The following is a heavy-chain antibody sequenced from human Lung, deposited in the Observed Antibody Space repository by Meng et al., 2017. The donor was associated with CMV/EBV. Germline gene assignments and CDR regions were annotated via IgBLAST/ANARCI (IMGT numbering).Heavy chain of an antibody. CDR2: IYYSGST. CDR3: ASVTGSSDSSGYYYYYGMDV. CDR1: GGSISSYY. D-gene: IGHD3-22*01. V-gene: IGHV4-59*01. J-gene: IGHJ6*04. Sequence: SETLSLTCTVSGGSISSYYWSWIRQPPGKGLEWIGYIYYSGSTNYNPSLKSRVTIAVDTSKNQFPLKLSSVTAADTAVYYCASVTGSSDSSGYYYYYGMDVWGKGTTVTVSS.